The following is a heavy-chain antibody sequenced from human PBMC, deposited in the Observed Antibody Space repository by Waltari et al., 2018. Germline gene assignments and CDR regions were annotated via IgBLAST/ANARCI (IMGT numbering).Heavy chain of an antibody. V-gene: IGHV3-23*04. CDR1: GFTFSRYA. Sequence: EVQLVESGGGWVQPGGSLSLSCAASGFTFSRYARCWVRQAPGKGLEWVSAISGSGGSTYYADSVKGRFTISRDNSKNTLYLQMNSLRAEDTAVYYCAKDSWLDYWGQGTLVTVSS. CDR2: ISGSGGST. D-gene: IGHD5-12*01. J-gene: IGHJ4*02. CDR3: AKDSWLDY.